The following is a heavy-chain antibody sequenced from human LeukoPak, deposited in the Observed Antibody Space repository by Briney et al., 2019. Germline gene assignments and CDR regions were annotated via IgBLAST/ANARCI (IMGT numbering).Heavy chain of an antibody. CDR1: GFTFSSYA. D-gene: IGHD6-19*01. V-gene: IGHV3-48*03. J-gene: IGHJ4*02. CDR3: ARVQRGIAVALDY. Sequence: GGSLRLSCAASGFTFSSYAMSWVRQAPGKGLEWVSYISTTGSSIYYADSVKGRFTISRDNVKNLMYLQMNSLRAEDTAVYYCARVQRGIAVALDYWGQGTLATVSS. CDR2: ISTTGSSI.